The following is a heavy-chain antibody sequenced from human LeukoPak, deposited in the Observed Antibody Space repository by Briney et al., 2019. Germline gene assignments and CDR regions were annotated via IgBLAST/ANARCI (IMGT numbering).Heavy chain of an antibody. CDR1: GFTFGSYA. V-gene: IGHV3-30*18. CDR2: ISYDGTNK. Sequence: GRSLRLSCAASGFTFGSYAMHWVRQAPGKGLEWVAVISYDGTNKYYADSVKGRFTISRDNSKNTLYLQMNSLRAEDTAVYYCAKTGARAFDIWGQGTMVTVSS. J-gene: IGHJ3*02. CDR3: AKTGARAFDI.